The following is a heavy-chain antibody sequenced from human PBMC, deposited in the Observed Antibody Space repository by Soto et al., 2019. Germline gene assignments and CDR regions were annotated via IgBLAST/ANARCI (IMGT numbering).Heavy chain of an antibody. CDR1: GYTFTSYG. CDR3: ARVLEKDYGDFDWFDP. J-gene: IGHJ5*02. D-gene: IGHD4-17*01. CDR2: ISAYNGNT. V-gene: IGHV1-18*01. Sequence: ASVKVSCKASGYTFTSYGISWVRQAPGQGLEWMGWISAYNGNTNYAQKLQGRVTMTTDTSTSTAYMELRSLRSDDTAVYYCARVLEKDYGDFDWFDPWGQGTLVTVSS.